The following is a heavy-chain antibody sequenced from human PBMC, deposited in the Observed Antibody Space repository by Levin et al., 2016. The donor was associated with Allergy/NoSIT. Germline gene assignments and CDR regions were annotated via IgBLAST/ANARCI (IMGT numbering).Heavy chain of an antibody. J-gene: IGHJ4*02. Sequence: WVRQAPGQGLEWMGIINPSGGSTSYAQKFQGRVTMTRDTSTSTVYMELSSLRSEDTAVYYCARKQLVLYYFDYWGQGTLVTVSS. D-gene: IGHD6-13*01. V-gene: IGHV1-46*01. CDR2: INPSGGST. CDR3: ARKQLVLYYFDY.